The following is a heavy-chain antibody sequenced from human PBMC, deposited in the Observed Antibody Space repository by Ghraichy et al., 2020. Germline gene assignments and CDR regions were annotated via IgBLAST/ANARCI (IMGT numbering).Heavy chain of an antibody. CDR3: ARDGYGDYLYYFDY. D-gene: IGHD4-17*01. Sequence: GGSLRLSCAASGFTFSSYWMSWVRQAPGKGLEWVANIKQDGSEKYYVDSVKGRFTISRDNAKNSLYLQMNSLRAEDTAVYYCARDGYGDYLYYFDYWGQGTLVTVSS. V-gene: IGHV3-7*01. CDR2: IKQDGSEK. CDR1: GFTFSSYW. J-gene: IGHJ4*02.